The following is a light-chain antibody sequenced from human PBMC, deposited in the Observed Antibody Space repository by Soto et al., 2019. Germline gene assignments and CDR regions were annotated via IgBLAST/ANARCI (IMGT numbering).Light chain of an antibody. Sequence: DIQMTQSPSSLSASVGDRVTITCRASQDINNYLAWYQQRPGKVPKLLIYGATTLQPGFPSRFSGSGSGTDFTLTISSLQPEDVATYYCQNCKSAVFTFGPGTKVDIK. CDR3: QNCKSAVFT. CDR1: QDINNY. J-gene: IGKJ3*01. V-gene: IGKV1-27*01. CDR2: GAT.